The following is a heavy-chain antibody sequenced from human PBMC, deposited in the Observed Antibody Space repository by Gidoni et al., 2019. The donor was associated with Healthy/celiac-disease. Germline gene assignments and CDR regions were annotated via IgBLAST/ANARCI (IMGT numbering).Heavy chain of an antibody. CDR1: GCTCSRDA. J-gene: IGHJ5*02. D-gene: IGHD3-22*01. CDR2: LSYDGSNK. CDR3: ARDKGGGWLLLRGGFNWFDP. V-gene: IGHV3-30-3*01. Sequence: QVQLVEAGGGGVQPGRSRRLSCAASGCTCSRDARHRVRQAPGKGLEWVAVLSYDGSNKYYADSVTARFTISRDNSKNTLYLQMTRLRAEDTAVYYCARDKGGGWLLLRGGFNWFDPWGQGTLVTVSS.